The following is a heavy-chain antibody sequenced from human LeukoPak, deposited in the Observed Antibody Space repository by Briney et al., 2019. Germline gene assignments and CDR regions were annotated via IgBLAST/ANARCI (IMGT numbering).Heavy chain of an antibody. Sequence: GGSLRLSCATSGFTFNNAWMSWVRQAPGQGLEWVGRIKSKTDGGATDYAAPVKGRFTISRDDSKNILYLQMNSLKTEDTAVYYRTTGKTTEIDYWGQGTLVTVSS. CDR3: TTGKTTEIDY. V-gene: IGHV3-15*01. CDR2: IKSKTDGGAT. J-gene: IGHJ4*02. D-gene: IGHD4-17*01. CDR1: GFTFNNAW.